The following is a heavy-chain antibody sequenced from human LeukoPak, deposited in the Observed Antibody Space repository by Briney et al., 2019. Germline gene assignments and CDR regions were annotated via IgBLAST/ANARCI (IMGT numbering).Heavy chain of an antibody. CDR2: IYYSGST. Sequence: SETLSLTCSVSGGSISSYYWSWIRQPPGKGMEWIGNIYYSGSTNYNPSLKSRVTISVDTSKNQFYLKLSSATAADTAVYYCARDPSGSRNWFDPWGQGTQVTVSS. CDR1: GGSISSYY. CDR3: ARDPSGSRNWFDP. V-gene: IGHV4-59*01. D-gene: IGHD3-10*01. J-gene: IGHJ5*02.